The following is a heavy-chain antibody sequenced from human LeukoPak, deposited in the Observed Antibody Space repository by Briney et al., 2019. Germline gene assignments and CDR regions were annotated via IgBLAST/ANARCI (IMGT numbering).Heavy chain of an antibody. CDR3: ASLTTIVVP. D-gene: IGHD3-22*01. Sequence: SETLSLTCAVYGGSFSGYYWSWIRQPPGKGLEWIGEINHSGSTNYNPSLKSRVTISVDTSKNQFSLKLSSVTAADTAVYYCASLTTIVVPWGQGTLVTVSS. CDR1: GGSFSGYY. CDR2: INHSGST. V-gene: IGHV4-34*01. J-gene: IGHJ4*02.